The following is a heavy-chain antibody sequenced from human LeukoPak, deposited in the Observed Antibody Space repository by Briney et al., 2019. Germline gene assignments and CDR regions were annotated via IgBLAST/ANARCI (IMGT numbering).Heavy chain of an antibody. J-gene: IGHJ3*02. CDR1: GGSVRGGTYY. Sequence: SETLSLTCTVSGGSVRGGTYYWSWIRQPPGKGLEWIGYIYYSGSTNYNPSLKSRVTISVDTSKNQFSLKLSSVTAADTAVYYCAGRLWRRDGYNLSAFDIWGQGTMVTVSS. CDR3: AGRLWRRDGYNLSAFDI. D-gene: IGHD5-24*01. CDR2: IYYSGST. V-gene: IGHV4-61*01.